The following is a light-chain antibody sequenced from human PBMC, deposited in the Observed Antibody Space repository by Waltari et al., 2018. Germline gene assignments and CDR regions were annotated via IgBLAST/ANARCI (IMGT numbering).Light chain of an antibody. CDR2: KAS. CDR3: QQYNDYSPWA. J-gene: IGKJ1*01. CDR1: QTISRW. Sequence: DIQMTQSPSTLSASVGDRVTITCRASQTISRWLAWDQHKSGKAPKLLIYKASSLESGDPSRFSGSGSWTEFTLTISSLHPDEFATYYCQQYNDYSPWAFGQGTKVQV. V-gene: IGKV1-5*03.